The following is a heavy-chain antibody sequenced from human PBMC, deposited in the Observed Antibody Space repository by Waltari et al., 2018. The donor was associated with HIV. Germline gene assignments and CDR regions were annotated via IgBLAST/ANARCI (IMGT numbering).Heavy chain of an antibody. CDR1: GDTFSSYG. V-gene: IGHV1-69*11. J-gene: IGHJ4*02. CDR3: VREGRSSTAWYYFDF. D-gene: IGHD6-19*01. CDR2: IIPILGTP. Sequence: QVQLVQSGAEVKKPGSSVKVSCKASGDTFSSYGINWVRQAPGHGLEWIGGIIPILGTPIYAQMFQDRVTITADESTTTAYMDLRSLRSEDTAVYYCVREGRSSTAWYYFDFWGQGTLVTVSS.